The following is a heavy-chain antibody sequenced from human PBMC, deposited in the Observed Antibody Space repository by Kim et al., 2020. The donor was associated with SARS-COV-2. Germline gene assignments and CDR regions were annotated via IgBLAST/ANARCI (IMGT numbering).Heavy chain of an antibody. CDR2: VGVSGYNT. J-gene: IGHJ4*02. V-gene: IGHV3-23*01. D-gene: IGHD2-15*01. Sequence: GGSLRLSCAASGFTFRSYAMSWVRQAPGKGLEWVSAVGVSGYNTASADSGMSRFTVSRNNAKNLLYLSMRSLNTEDTAVSYCAKGLGRGGFVDYWGQGTL. CDR1: GFTFRSYA. CDR3: AKGLGRGGFVDY.